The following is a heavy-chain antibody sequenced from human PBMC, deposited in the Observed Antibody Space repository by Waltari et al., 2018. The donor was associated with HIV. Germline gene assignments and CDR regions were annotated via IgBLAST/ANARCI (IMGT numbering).Heavy chain of an antibody. CDR2: FDPKNGKP. CDR1: GYPLSALS. J-gene: IGHJ4*02. CDR3: VALYDESPLYSGF. Sequence: QVQLIQSTSEVKRPGAAVTVSCKVSGYPLSALSMTWVRQGREHRLEWLGGFDPKNGKPVFAQRFWGRVSLAEDTLKDTAHLELNRLTSDDTAVYYCVALYDESPLYSGFWGQGTLVTVS. D-gene: IGHD3-16*01. V-gene: IGHV1-24*01.